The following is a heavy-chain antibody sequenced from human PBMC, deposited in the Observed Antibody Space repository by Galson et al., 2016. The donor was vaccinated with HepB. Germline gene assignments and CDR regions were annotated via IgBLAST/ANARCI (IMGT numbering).Heavy chain of an antibody. D-gene: IGHD6-13*01. CDR3: ARDLEIAAAVRGYGMDV. CDR2: ISSSGSTI. V-gene: IGHV3-11*01. J-gene: IGHJ6*02. CDR1: GFTFSDYY. Sequence: SLRLSCAASGFTFSDYYMSWIRQAPGKGLEWVSYISSSGSTIYYADSVKGRFTTSRDNAKNSLYLQINSLRAEDTAVYYFARDLEIAAAVRGYGMDVWGQGTTVTVSS.